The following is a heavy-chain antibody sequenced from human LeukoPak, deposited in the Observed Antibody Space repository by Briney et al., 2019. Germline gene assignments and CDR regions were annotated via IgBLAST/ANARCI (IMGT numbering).Heavy chain of an antibody. V-gene: IGHV1-2*02. CDR1: GYTFTGYY. J-gene: IGHJ4*02. CDR2: INPNSVGT. CDR3: ARDSGGRSDY. Sequence: ASVKVSCKASGYTFTGYYMHWVRQAPGQGLEWMGWINPNSVGTNYAQKFQGRVTMTSDTSISTAYMEVSRLTSDDTAVYYCARDSGGRSDYWGQGTLVTVSS. D-gene: IGHD1-26*01.